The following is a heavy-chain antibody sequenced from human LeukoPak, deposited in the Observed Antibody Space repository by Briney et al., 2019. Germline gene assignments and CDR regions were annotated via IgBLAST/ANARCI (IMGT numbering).Heavy chain of an antibody. CDR2: NNPSGGST. D-gene: IGHD7-27*01. Sequence: ASVKVSCKASGYTFTSYHMHWVRQAPGQGLEWMGINNPSGGSTSYAQKLQGRVTMTRDTSTSTVYMELSSLRSEDTAVYYCARVRAGDRGFFDYWGQGTLVTVSS. V-gene: IGHV1-46*01. CDR1: GYTFTSYH. J-gene: IGHJ4*02. CDR3: ARVRAGDRGFFDY.